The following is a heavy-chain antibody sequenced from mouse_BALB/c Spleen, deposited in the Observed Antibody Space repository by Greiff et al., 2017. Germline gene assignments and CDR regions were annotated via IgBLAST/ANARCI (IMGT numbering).Heavy chain of an antibody. CDR1: GYSITSDYA. CDR2: ISYSGST. Sequence: EVKLMESGPGLVKPSQSLSLTCTVTGYSITSDYAWNWIRQFPGNKLEWMGYISYSGSTSYNPSLKSRISITRDTSKNQFFLQLNSVTTEDTATYYCARSSYGNYGYYFDYWGQGTTLTVSS. CDR3: ARSSYGNYGYYFDY. V-gene: IGHV3-2*02. D-gene: IGHD2-10*01. J-gene: IGHJ2*01.